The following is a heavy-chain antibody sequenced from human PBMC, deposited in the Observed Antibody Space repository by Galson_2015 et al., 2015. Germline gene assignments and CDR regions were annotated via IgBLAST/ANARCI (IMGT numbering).Heavy chain of an antibody. CDR1: GFTFSSYG. CDR2: ISYDGSNK. J-gene: IGHJ6*03. Sequence: SLRLSCAASGFTFSSYGMHWVRQAPGKGLGWVSVISYDGSNKHYADSVKGRFTVSRDNSKNTLYLQMNSLRTEDTAVYYCAKEGLGPSNMDVWGTGTTVTVSS. CDR3: AKEGLGPSNMDV. V-gene: IGHV3-30*18.